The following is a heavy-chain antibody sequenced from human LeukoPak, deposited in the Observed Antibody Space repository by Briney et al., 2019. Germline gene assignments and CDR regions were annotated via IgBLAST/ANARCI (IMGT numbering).Heavy chain of an antibody. CDR2: IYHSGST. Sequence: SETLSLTCTVSGYSISSGNYWDCMRQPPGKGLEWIGRIYHSGSTYYNPSLKNRVTTSVDTSKNQFSLKLSSVTAADTAVYYFAREEYSGSYYCDYGGQGTLVSVSS. CDR3: AREEYSGSYYCDY. J-gene: IGHJ4*02. CDR1: GYSISSGNY. V-gene: IGHV4-38-2*02. D-gene: IGHD1-26*01.